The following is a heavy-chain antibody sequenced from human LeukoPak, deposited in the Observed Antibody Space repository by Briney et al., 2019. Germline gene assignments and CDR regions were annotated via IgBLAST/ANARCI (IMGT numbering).Heavy chain of an antibody. Sequence: SEALSLTCTVSGGPISSGSYYWSWIRQPAGKGLEWIGRIYTSGSANYNPSLKSRVTISVDTSKNQFSLKLSSVTAADTAVYYCARWTAAGKGAFDYWGQGTLVTVSS. V-gene: IGHV4-61*02. CDR1: GGPISSGSYY. D-gene: IGHD6-13*01. J-gene: IGHJ4*02. CDR3: ARWTAAGKGAFDY. CDR2: IYTSGSA.